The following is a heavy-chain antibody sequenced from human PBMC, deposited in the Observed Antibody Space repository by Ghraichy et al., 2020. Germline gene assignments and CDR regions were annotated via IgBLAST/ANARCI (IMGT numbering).Heavy chain of an antibody. CDR3: ARDPPTYYDFWSGYYSIRYFDY. V-gene: IGHV3-30-3*01. Sequence: GESLNISCAASGFTFSSYAMHWVRQAPGKGLEWVAVISFDGSNKYYADSVKDRFTISRDNSKNTLYLQMNSLRAEDTAVYYCARDPPTYYDFWSGYYSIRYFDYWGQGTLVTVSS. CDR2: ISFDGSNK. J-gene: IGHJ4*02. D-gene: IGHD3-3*01. CDR1: GFTFSSYA.